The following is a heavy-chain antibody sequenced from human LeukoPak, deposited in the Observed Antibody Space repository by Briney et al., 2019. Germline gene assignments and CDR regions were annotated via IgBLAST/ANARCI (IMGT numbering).Heavy chain of an antibody. Sequence: GGSLRLSCAADGFTFSDYYMSWIRQAPGKGREWVSYISTSGSHTNYEHSVKGRFTISRDSAKNSLYLQMNSLRAEDTAVYYCALGGYGREFDYWGQGTLVTVSS. V-gene: IGHV3-11*03. J-gene: IGHJ4*02. CDR1: GFTFSDYY. CDR3: ALGGYGREFDY. CDR2: ISTSGSHT. D-gene: IGHD5-18*01.